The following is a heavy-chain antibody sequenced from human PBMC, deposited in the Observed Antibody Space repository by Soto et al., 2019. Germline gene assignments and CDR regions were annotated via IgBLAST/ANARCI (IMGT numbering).Heavy chain of an antibody. CDR3: ANYQAHCSRNNCYGAFGI. J-gene: IGHJ3*02. D-gene: IGHD2-2*01. V-gene: IGHV4-34*01. Sequence: SETLSLTCAVYGGSLSGYYCSWIRQPPGKGLEWIGEIKHSGSPTYNPSLKSRVTISVDTSKNQFSLKLGSVTAADTAVYYCANYQAHCSRNNCYGAFGIWRQGPMLTVSS. CDR2: IKHSGSP. CDR1: GGSLSGYY.